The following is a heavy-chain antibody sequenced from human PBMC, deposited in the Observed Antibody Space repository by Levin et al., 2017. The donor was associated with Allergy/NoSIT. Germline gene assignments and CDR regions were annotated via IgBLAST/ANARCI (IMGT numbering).Heavy chain of an antibody. D-gene: IGHD3-16*01. CDR3: ARDGVPGGSDY. CDR1: GFTFSRHW. V-gene: IGHV3-7*01. CDR2: IKQDGSEK. Sequence: GESLKISCAASGFTFSRHWMNWVRQAPGKGLEWVANIKQDGSEKHYVDSVKGRFTISRDNAKNSLYLQMNSLRVEDTAVYYCARDGVPGGSDYWGQGTLVTVSS. J-gene: IGHJ4*02.